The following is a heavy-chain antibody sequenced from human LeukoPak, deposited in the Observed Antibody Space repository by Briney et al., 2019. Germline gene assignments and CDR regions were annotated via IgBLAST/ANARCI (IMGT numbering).Heavy chain of an antibody. J-gene: IGHJ4*02. CDR1: GFTFTDFG. Sequence: GGSLRLSCAASGFTFTDFGMHWVRQAPGKGLDGVSHIRRDGRSKFYAESVKGGFTISRDNSENTLYVHMNSLRAGDTSVYYCAKDPEDYRDEWWGQGILVTV. CDR3: AKDPEDYRDEW. D-gene: IGHD4-17*01. V-gene: IGHV3-30*02. CDR2: IRRDGRSK.